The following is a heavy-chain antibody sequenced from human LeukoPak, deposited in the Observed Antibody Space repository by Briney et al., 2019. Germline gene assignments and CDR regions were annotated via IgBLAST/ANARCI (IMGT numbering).Heavy chain of an antibody. J-gene: IGHJ4*02. V-gene: IGHV1-2*02. D-gene: IGHD6-19*01. CDR3: ARVAGSDWFVDY. Sequence: GASVKVSCKASGYTFTGYYMHWVRQAPGQGLEWMGWINPNSGGTNYAQKFQGRVTMTRDTSINTAYMELSRLRSDDTAVYYCARVAGSDWFVDYWGQGTLVTVSS. CDR2: INPNSGGT. CDR1: GYTFTGYY.